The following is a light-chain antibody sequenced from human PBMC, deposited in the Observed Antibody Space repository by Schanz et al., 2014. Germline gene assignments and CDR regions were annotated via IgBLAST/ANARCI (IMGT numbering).Light chain of an antibody. Sequence: IVVTQSPDSLAVSLGERATIHCKSSLSVLHSNHKDYLAWYQQKPGQPPKLLIYWASTRESGVPDRFSGSGSGTDFTLTISSLQAEDVAVYYCLQYYFPPRTFGQGTKVEIK. CDR3: LQYYFPPRT. V-gene: IGKV4-1*01. J-gene: IGKJ1*01. CDR2: WAS. CDR1: LSVLHSNHKDY.